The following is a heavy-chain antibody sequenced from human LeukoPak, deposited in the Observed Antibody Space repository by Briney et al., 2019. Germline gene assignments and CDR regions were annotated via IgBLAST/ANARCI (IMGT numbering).Heavy chain of an antibody. Sequence: GGSLRLSCEVSGFTFSSYSMNWVRQAPGRGLEWVAVISYDGSNKYYADSVKGRFTISRDNSKNTLYLQMNSLRAEDTAVYYCAREIRSIAAYWFDPWGQGTLVTVSS. J-gene: IGHJ5*02. V-gene: IGHV3-30*03. CDR3: AREIRSIAAYWFDP. CDR2: ISYDGSNK. D-gene: IGHD6-6*01. CDR1: GFTFSSYS.